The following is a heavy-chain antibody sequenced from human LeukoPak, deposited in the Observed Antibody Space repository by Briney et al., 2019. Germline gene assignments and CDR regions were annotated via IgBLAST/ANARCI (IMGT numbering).Heavy chain of an antibody. J-gene: IGHJ4*02. D-gene: IGHD2-8*01. CDR3: ARDRADCTNGVCSVRFDY. CDR1: GFTFSSYE. V-gene: IGHV3-48*03. CDR2: ISSSGSTI. Sequence: GGSLRLSCAASGFTFSSYEMNWVRQAPGKGLEWVSYISSSGSTIYYADSVKGLFTISRDNAKNSLYLQMNSLRAEDTAVYYCARDRADCTNGVCSVRFDYWGQGTLVTVSS.